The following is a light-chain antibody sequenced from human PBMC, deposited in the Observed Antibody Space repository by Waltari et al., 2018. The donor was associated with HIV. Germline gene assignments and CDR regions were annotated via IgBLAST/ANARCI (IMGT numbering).Light chain of an antibody. CDR2: EVI. CDR1: SSDLGASDR. Sequence: QSALTQPPSVSGSPGPSVTISCPGTSSDLGASDRISWYHQPPGTAPKLMIYEVIYRPSGVPDRFSGSKSGNTASLTISGLQTEDEGDYYCSSYTSSNIYVFGTATTVTVL. CDR3: SSYTSSNIYV. V-gene: IGLV2-18*02. J-gene: IGLJ1*01.